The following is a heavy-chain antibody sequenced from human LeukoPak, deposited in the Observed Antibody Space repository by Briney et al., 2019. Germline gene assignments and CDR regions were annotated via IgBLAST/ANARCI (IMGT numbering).Heavy chain of an antibody. CDR3: ARGSIDSSWVWYFDY. D-gene: IGHD6-6*01. CDR1: GFTFSNYW. CDR2: IYSGGST. Sequence: GGSLRLSCTVAGFTFSNYWLGWVRQAPGKGLEWVSVIYSGGSTYYADSVKGRFTISRDNSKNTMYLQMNSLRAEDTAVYYCARGSIDSSWVWYFDYWGQGTLVTVSS. J-gene: IGHJ4*02. V-gene: IGHV3-53*01.